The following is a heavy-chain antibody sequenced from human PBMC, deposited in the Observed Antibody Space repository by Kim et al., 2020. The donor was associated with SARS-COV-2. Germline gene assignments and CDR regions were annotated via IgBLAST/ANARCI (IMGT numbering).Heavy chain of an antibody. V-gene: IGHV3-15*01. CDR1: GFTFSNAW. CDR3: ATDTLGTYYYDSSGYYNYGMDV. J-gene: IGHJ6*02. Sequence: GGSLRLSCAASGFTFSNAWMSWVRQAPGKGLEWVARIKSKTDGGTTDYSAPVKGRFTISRDDSKNTLYLQMNSLKTEDTAVYYCATDTLGTYYYDSSGYYNYGMDVWGQGTTVTVSS. D-gene: IGHD3-22*01. CDR2: IKSKTDGGTT.